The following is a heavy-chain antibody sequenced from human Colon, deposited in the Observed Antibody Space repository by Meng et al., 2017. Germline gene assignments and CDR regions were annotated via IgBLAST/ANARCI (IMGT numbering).Heavy chain of an antibody. CDR2: ISSSSSYI. Sequence: GGSLRLSCAASGFTFSSYSMNWVRQAPGKGLEWVSSISSSSSYIYYADSVKGRFTISRDNAKNSLYLQMNSLRAEDTAVYYCASTTGIAVAGTRYWGQGTLVPSPQ. CDR1: GFTFSSYS. V-gene: IGHV3-21*01. J-gene: IGHJ4*02. CDR3: ASTTGIAVAGTRY. D-gene: IGHD6-19*01.